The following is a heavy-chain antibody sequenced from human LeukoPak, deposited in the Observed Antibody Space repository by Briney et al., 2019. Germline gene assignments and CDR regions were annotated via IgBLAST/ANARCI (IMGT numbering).Heavy chain of an antibody. V-gene: IGHV3-30*18. CDR2: ISYDGSNK. CDR3: AKGFSSTRAFDV. Sequence: GGSLRLSCAASGFTFSSYGMHWVRQAPGKGLEWVAVISYDGSNKYYADSVKGRFTISRDNSKNTLYLHMNSLRAEDTAVYYCAKGFSSTRAFDVWGQGTMVTVSS. J-gene: IGHJ3*01. CDR1: GFTFSSYG. D-gene: IGHD2-2*01.